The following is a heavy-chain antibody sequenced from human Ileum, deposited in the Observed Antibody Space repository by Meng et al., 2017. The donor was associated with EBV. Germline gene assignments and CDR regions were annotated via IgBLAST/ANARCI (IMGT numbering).Heavy chain of an antibody. V-gene: IGHV4-59*08. D-gene: IGHD2-8*02. CDR1: SCSRVSVY. Sequence: VEIRERQHGLVMPTETRSLRAHCSSCSRVSVYCVLFQPLHWNGLEWIGFIVFNRTTNYSPSLKIRVTVSVTTSKNQFSLIMSYVTASYTAVYYCAGGWWSLDSWGQGTLVTVSS. CDR2: IVFNRTT. CDR3: AGGWWSLDS. J-gene: IGHJ5*01.